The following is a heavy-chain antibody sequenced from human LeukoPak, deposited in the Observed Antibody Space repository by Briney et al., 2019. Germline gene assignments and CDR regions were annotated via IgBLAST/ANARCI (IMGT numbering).Heavy chain of an antibody. J-gene: IGHJ3*02. CDR2: INHSGST. CDR3: AVTFIAAAGDDAFDI. V-gene: IGHV4-34*01. Sequence: SETLSLTCAVYGGFFSGYYWSWIRQPPGKGLEWIGEINHSGSTNYNPSLKSRVTISVDTSKNQFSLKPSSVTAADTAVYYCAVTFIAAAGDDAFDIWGQGTMVTVSS. D-gene: IGHD6-13*01. CDR1: GGFFSGYY.